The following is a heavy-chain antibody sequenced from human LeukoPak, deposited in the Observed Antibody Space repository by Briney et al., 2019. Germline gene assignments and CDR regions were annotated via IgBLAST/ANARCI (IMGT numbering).Heavy chain of an antibody. J-gene: IGHJ4*02. CDR2: INHDGSST. CDR3: VRDWGYDSSGYWQKYFDT. D-gene: IGHD3-22*01. CDR1: GFTFSTFW. Sequence: GGSLRLSCATSGFTFSTFWMHWVRQAPGKGLVWVSRINHDGSSTNYADSVEGRFTISRDNAKNTLYLQMNSLRAEDTAVYYCVRDWGYDSSGYWQKYFDTWGQGTLVTVSS. V-gene: IGHV3-74*01.